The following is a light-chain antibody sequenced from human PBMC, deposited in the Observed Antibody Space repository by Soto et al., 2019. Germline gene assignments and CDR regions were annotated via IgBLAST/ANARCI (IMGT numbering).Light chain of an antibody. CDR1: QSVVNNY. J-gene: IGKJ5*01. Sequence: ENVLTQSPDTLSLSPGERATLSCRAGQSVVNNYLAWYQQKPGQAPRLLMYRASTRASGIAGRFSGSGCGTNFTLTISRLEPDGFAVYYCQRYGSTVISFGQGTRLEMK. CDR2: RAS. V-gene: IGKV3-20*01. CDR3: QRYGSTVIS.